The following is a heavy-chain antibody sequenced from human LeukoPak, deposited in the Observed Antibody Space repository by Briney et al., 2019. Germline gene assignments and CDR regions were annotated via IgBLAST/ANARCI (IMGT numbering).Heavy chain of an antibody. V-gene: IGHV1-46*01. CDR3: ARDSADYGDYDY. CDR2: INPSGGST. J-gene: IGHJ4*02. D-gene: IGHD4-17*01. Sequence: ASVKVSCKASGYTFTSYFMHWVRQAPGQGLDWMGIINPSGGSTSYAQKFQGRVTMTRDTSTSTVYMELSSLRPEDTAVYYCARDSADYGDYDYWGQGTLVTVSS. CDR1: GYTFTSYF.